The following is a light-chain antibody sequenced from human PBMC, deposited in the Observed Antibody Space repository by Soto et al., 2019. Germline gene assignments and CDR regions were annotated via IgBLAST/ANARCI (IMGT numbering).Light chain of an antibody. CDR3: QQYGDSLLT. J-gene: IGKJ4*01. V-gene: IGKV3-20*01. Sequence: ENVLTQSPGTLSLSPGERATLSCRASQSISSSYLAWYQQKPGQTPRLLIYHASSRATGIPDRFSGSGSGTDCTLTISRLEPEDFAVYYCQQYGDSLLTFGGGTKVEIK. CDR2: HAS. CDR1: QSISSSY.